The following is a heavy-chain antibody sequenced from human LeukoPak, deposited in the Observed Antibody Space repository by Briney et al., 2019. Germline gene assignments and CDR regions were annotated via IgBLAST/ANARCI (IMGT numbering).Heavy chain of an antibody. V-gene: IGHV3-7*01. J-gene: IGHJ5*02. Sequence: GGSLRLSCAASGFTFSSYWMSWVRQAPGMGLEWVANIKQDGSEKYYVDSVKGRFTISRDNAKNSLYLQMNSLRAEDTAVYYCARDRTEGPFATNWFDPWGQGTLVTVSS. CDR1: GFTFSSYW. CDR2: IKQDGSEK. CDR3: ARDRTEGPFATNWFDP.